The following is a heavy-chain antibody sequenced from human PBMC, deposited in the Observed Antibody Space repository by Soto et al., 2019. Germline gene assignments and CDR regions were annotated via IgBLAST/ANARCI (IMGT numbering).Heavy chain of an antibody. Sequence: GGSLRLSCEASGFTFSSYWMHWVRQVPGKGLVWVSRINSDGYSTNYADSVKGRFTISRDNAKNTLYLQMNSLRAEDTAVYYWARDIPYYGAPTYSKDVCSKGTRVRVSS. CDR2: INSDGYST. V-gene: IGHV3-74*01. J-gene: IGHJ6*04. CDR3: ARDIPYYGAPTYSKDV. D-gene: IGHD3-10*01. CDR1: GFTFSSYW.